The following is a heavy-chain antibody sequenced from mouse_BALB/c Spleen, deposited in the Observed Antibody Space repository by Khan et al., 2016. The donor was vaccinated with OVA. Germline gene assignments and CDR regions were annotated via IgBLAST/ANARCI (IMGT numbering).Heavy chain of an antibody. D-gene: IGHD2-14*01. CDR1: GYTFTSYT. CDR3: AKEGAYYRSDGWFAY. J-gene: IGHJ3*01. Sequence: QVRLQQSGAELTRPGASVKMSCKASGYTFTSYTMHWVKQRPGQGLEWIGYINPVSDYTNYNQNFKDKATLTADKSSSTAYMQLRSLTSEDSAVYYSAKEGAYYRSDGWFAYWGQGTLVTVST. V-gene: IGHV1-4*01. CDR2: INPVSDYT.